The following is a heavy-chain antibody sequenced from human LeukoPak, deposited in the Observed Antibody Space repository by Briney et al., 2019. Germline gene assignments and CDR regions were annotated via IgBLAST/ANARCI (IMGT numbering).Heavy chain of an antibody. Sequence: PSETLSLTCTVSGGSISSSSYYWGWIRQPPGKGLEWIGRIYTSGSTNYNPSLKSRVTMSVDTSKNQFSLKLSSVTAADTAVYYCARYSSSWYRGNGFDPWGQGTLVTVSS. CDR1: GGSISSSSYY. J-gene: IGHJ5*02. CDR2: IYTSGST. D-gene: IGHD6-13*01. V-gene: IGHV4-39*07. CDR3: ARYSSSWYRGNGFDP.